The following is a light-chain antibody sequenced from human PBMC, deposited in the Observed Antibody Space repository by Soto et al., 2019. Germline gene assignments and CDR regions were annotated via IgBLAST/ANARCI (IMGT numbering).Light chain of an antibody. Sequence: EIVLTQSPGTLSLSPGERATLSCRASQIVGNTYLGWFQQRPGQAPRLLIYETSSRATGIPDRFSGSGSGTEFTLTISRLEPEDSVMYYCQQYGSSLPFTFGLGTKVDIK. CDR2: ETS. J-gene: IGKJ2*01. CDR1: QIVGNTY. V-gene: IGKV3-20*01. CDR3: QQYGSSLPFT.